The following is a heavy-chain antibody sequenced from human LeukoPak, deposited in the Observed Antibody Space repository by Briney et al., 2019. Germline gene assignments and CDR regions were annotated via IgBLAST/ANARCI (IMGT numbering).Heavy chain of an antibody. V-gene: IGHV3-9*01. D-gene: IGHD4-17*01. CDR2: ISWNSDTR. CDR3: AKGDGYGDYSLDF. CDR1: GFTFSSYS. Sequence: PGGSLRLSCAASGFTFSSYSMNWVRQAPGKGLEWVSSISWNSDTRGYANSVKGRFTISRDNAGNSLYLQMNSLRPEDTALYHCAKGDGYGDYSLDFWGQGTLVTVSS. J-gene: IGHJ4*02.